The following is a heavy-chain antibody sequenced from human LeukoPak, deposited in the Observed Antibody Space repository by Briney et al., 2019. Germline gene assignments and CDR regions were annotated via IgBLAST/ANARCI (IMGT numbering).Heavy chain of an antibody. CDR1: GGSISGYY. CDR3: ARRRAESSGPSFYYFYMDV. Sequence: SETLSLTCSVSGGSISGYYWSWIRQLPGERLEWIGFVYHNGRTTYNPSLESRVTISVDTSRNQVSLNLRFVTAADTALYFCARRRAESSGPSFYYFYMDVWGKGTTVSVSS. V-gene: IGHV4-59*01. J-gene: IGHJ6*03. D-gene: IGHD2-8*02. CDR2: VYHNGRT.